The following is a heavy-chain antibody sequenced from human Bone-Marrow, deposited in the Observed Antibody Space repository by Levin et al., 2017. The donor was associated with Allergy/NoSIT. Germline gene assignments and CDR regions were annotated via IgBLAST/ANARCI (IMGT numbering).Heavy chain of an antibody. J-gene: IGHJ4*01. V-gene: IGHV4-4*07. CDR1: GGSLVHDT. D-gene: IGHD6-19*01. Sequence: SQTLSLMCSVSGGSLVHDTWNWIRQPAGQGLEWIGRVYFSGTSNYNPSLKSRASMSIDTSSNTVSLKLKSVTAADTAIYFCARGSQKGHFDYWGHGRLVTVSS. CDR2: VYFSGTS. CDR3: ARGSQKGHFDY.